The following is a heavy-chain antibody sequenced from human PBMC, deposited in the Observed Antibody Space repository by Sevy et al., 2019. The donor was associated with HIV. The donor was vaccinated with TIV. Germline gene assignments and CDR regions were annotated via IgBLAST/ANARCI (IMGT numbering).Heavy chain of an antibody. V-gene: IGHV3-53*01. D-gene: IGHD3-3*01. CDR3: AKGLILEWSWYGMDV. J-gene: IGHJ6*02. CDR1: GFTVSSHY. CDR2: IYSDSNT. Sequence: GGSLRLSCAASGFTVSSHYMSWVRQAPGKGLEWVSVIYSDSNTYYADSVKGRFTISRDNSKNTLYLQMRSLRAEDTAVYYCAKGLILEWSWYGMDVWGQGTTVTVSS.